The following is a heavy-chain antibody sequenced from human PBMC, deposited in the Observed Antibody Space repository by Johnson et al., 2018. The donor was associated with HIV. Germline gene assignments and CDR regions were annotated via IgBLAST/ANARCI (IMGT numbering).Heavy chain of an antibody. Sequence: VQLVESGGGVVRPGGSLRLSCAASGITFDDYGMSWVRQTPGKGLEWVSGINWSGGSTGYADSVMGRFSISRDNAKNSLYLQMNSLRAEYTAVYYCARDRGGEDAFDIWRQGTMVTVSS. D-gene: IGHD3-16*01. V-gene: IGHV3-20*04. CDR1: GITFDDYG. J-gene: IGHJ3*02. CDR2: INWSGGST. CDR3: ARDRGGEDAFDI.